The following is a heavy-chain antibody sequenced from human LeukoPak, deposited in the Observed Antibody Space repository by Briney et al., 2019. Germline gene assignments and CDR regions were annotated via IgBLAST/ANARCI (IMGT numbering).Heavy chain of an antibody. Sequence: GGSLRLSCAASGFTFSSYAMSWVRQAPGKGLEWVSAISGSGGSTYYADSVKGRFTIPRDNSKNTLYLQMNSLRAEDTAVYYCAKDRHSSSWTHFDYWGQGTLVTVSP. CDR2: ISGSGGST. CDR3: AKDRHSSSWTHFDY. V-gene: IGHV3-23*01. J-gene: IGHJ4*02. CDR1: GFTFSSYA. D-gene: IGHD6-13*01.